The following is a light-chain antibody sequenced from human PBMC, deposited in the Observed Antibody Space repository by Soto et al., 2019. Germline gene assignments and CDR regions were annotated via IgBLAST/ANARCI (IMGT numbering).Light chain of an antibody. Sequence: QSAVTQPPSASQTPGQRVTISCSGSRSNVGRNSVSWYQHVPGTAPKLLIYSHDQRPSGVPDRISASRSGTAASLVISGLRSEDEAFYYCAAWDDSLNAWVFGGGTKLTVL. CDR3: AAWDDSLNAWV. J-gene: IGLJ3*02. CDR2: SHD. V-gene: IGLV1-44*01. CDR1: RSNVGRNS.